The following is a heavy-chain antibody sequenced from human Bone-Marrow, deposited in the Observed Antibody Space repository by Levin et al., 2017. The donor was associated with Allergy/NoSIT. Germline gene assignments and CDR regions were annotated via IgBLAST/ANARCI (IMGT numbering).Heavy chain of an antibody. CDR3: ARNPAFVVAQDLCYY. J-gene: IGHJ4*02. D-gene: IGHD2-15*01. CDR2: IKQDGSEK. Sequence: GGSLRLSCAASGFTFSSYWMSWVRQAPGKGLEWVANIKQDGSEKYYVDSVKGRFTISRDNAKNSLYLQMNSLRAEDTAVYYCARNPAFVVAQDLCYYWGQGTLVTVSS. V-gene: IGHV3-7*01. CDR1: GFTFSSYW.